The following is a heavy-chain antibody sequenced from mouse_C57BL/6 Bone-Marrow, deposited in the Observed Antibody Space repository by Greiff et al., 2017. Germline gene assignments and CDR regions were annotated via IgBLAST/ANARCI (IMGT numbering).Heavy chain of an antibody. Sequence: QVQLKESGPELVKPGASVKISCKASGYAFSSSWMNWVKQRPGKGLEWIGRIYPGDGDTNYNGKFKGKATLTADKSSSTAYMQLSSLTSEDSAVXFCARGGTFAYWGQGTLVTVSA. J-gene: IGHJ3*01. CDR3: ARGGTFAY. CDR2: IYPGDGDT. CDR1: GYAFSSSW. V-gene: IGHV1-82*01.